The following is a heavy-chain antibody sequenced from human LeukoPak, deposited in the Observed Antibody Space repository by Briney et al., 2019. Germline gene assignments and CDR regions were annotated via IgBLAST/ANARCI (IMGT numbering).Heavy chain of an antibody. CDR3: TFTTVITNYFDY. V-gene: IGHV3-64*01. D-gene: IGHD4-11*01. J-gene: IGHJ4*02. CDR2: ISSNGGST. CDR1: GFTFSSYV. Sequence: GGSPRPSCAASGFTFSSYVMHWVRQAPGKGLEYVSGISSNGGSTYYANSVKGRFTISRDNSKNTLYLQMGSLRAEDMAVYYCTFTTVITNYFDYWGQGTLVTVSS.